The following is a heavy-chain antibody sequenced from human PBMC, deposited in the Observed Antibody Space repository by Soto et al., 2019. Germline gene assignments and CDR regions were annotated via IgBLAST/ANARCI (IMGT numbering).Heavy chain of an antibody. Sequence: PSETLSLTCTASGGSISSYYWSWIRQPPGKGLEWIGYIYFSGGTNYNPSLKSRVTISVDTSKNQFSLKLSSVTAADTVVYYCARHEEGSLINYYGMDVWGQGTTVTVSS. CDR3: ARHEEGSLINYYGMDV. V-gene: IGHV4-59*08. J-gene: IGHJ6*02. CDR1: GGSISSYY. CDR2: IYFSGGT.